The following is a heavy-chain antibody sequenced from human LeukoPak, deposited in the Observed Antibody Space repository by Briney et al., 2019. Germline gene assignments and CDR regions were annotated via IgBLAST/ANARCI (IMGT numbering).Heavy chain of an antibody. CDR2: IYYSGDT. Sequence: SETLSLTCTVSGGSISSYYWSWIRQPPGKELEWIGCIYYSGDTNYNPSLKSRVTISIDTSKNQFSLKLSSVTAADTAVYYCARDYAFDIWGQGTMVTVSS. CDR1: GGSISSYY. V-gene: IGHV4-59*01. CDR3: ARDYAFDI. J-gene: IGHJ3*02.